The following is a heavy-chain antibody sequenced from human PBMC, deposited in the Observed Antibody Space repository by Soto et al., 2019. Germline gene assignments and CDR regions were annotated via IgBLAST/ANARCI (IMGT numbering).Heavy chain of an antibody. CDR2: IIPFSSTT. V-gene: IGHV1-69*06. CDR1: GGTFSSHA. CDR3: ASGPKQTVGQLWYYHYAMDV. Sequence: SVKVSCKSSGGTFSSHAISWVRQAPGQGLEWMGGIIPFSSTTNYEQKFQGRVTITADKSTSTAYMELSSLRSDDTAVYYCASGPKQTVGQLWYYHYAMDVWGQGTTVTVSS. D-gene: IGHD1-1*01. J-gene: IGHJ6*02.